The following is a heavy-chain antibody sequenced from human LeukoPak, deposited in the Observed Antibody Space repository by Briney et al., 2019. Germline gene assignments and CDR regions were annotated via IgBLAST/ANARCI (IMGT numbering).Heavy chain of an antibody. CDR2: INTNTGNP. V-gene: IGHV7-4-1*02. Sequence: ASVKVSCKASGYTFTTYTMNWVRQAPGHGLEWMGWINTNTGNPTYAQGFTGRFVFSLDTSVSTAYLQISSLQAEDTAVYYCARGLWSGGYWGQGTLVTVSS. D-gene: IGHD3-3*01. J-gene: IGHJ4*02. CDR1: GYTFTTYT. CDR3: ARGLWSGGY.